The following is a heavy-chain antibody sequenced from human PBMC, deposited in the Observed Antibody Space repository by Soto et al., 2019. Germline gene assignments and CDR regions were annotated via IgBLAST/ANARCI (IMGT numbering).Heavy chain of an antibody. CDR2: IQYTGST. J-gene: IGHJ4*02. CDR1: GGSISSYY. Sequence: SETLSLTCTVSGGSISSYYWGWIRQPPGKGLEWIGSIQYTGSTYYNPSLKSRVTIFVDTSKNQVSLKLTSVTAADTAVYYCARYLWLNGGAPNDYWGQGTLVTVSS. V-gene: IGHV4-39*01. D-gene: IGHD6-19*01. CDR3: ARYLWLNGGAPNDY.